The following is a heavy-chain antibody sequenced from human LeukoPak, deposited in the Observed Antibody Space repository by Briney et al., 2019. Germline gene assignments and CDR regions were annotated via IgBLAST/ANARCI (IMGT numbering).Heavy chain of an antibody. J-gene: IGHJ3*02. CDR3: ARDRGEDAFDI. D-gene: IGHD3-10*01. CDR1: GFTVSSNY. Sequence: GGSLRLSCAASGFTVSSNYMSWVRQAPRKGLEWVSVIYSGGSTYYADSVKGRFTISRDNSKNTLYLQMNSLRAEDTAVYYCARDRGEDAFDIWGQGTMVTVSS. CDR2: IYSGGST. V-gene: IGHV3-66*02.